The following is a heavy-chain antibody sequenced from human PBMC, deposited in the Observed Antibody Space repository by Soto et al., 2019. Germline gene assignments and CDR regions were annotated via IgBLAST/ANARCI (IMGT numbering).Heavy chain of an antibody. CDR1: GFTFSSYG. CDR3: ARGASVATDY. V-gene: IGHV3-30*03. D-gene: IGHD5-12*01. J-gene: IGHJ4*02. Sequence: QVQLVESGGGVVQPGRSLRLSCAASGFTFSSYGMHWVRQAPGKGLERVAVISYDGSNKYYADSVKGRFTISRDNSKITLYLQMNSLRAEDTAVYYWARGASVATDYWGQGTLVTVSS. CDR2: ISYDGSNK.